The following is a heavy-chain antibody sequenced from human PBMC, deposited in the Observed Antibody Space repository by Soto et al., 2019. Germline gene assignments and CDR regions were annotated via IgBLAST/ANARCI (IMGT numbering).Heavy chain of an antibody. V-gene: IGHV3-33*01. CDR1: GFTFSDYG. D-gene: IGHD6-19*01. Sequence: GGSLRLSCAASGFTFSDYGMHWVRQAPGKWLEWVAVIWYDGINKYYADSVKGRFTISRDNSKKTLFLQMNSLRAEDTAVYYCARLQSDYYFGMDVWGQGXTVTVYS. J-gene: IGHJ6*02. CDR2: IWYDGINK. CDR3: ARLQSDYYFGMDV.